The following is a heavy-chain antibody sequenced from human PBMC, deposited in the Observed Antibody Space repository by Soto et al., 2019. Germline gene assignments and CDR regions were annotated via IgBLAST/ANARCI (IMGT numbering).Heavy chain of an antibody. CDR2: ISAYNGNT. CDR1: GYTFTSYG. J-gene: IGHJ5*02. D-gene: IGHD6-19*01. CDR3: ARDRFGQWLVQGRWFDP. Sequence: ASVKVSCKASGYTFTSYGISWVRQAPGQGLEWMGWISAYNGNTNYAQKLQGRVTMTTDTSTSTAYMELRSLRSDDTAVYYCARDRFGQWLVQGRWFDPWGQGTLVTVSS. V-gene: IGHV1-18*01.